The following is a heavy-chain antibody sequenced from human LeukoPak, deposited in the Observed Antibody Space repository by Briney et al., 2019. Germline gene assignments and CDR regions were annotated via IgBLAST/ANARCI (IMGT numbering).Heavy chain of an antibody. J-gene: IGHJ4*02. Sequence: SETLSLTCTVSGGSISSSSYYWGWIRQPPGKGLEWIGSIYYSGSTYYNPSLKSRVTISVDTSKNQFSLKLSSVTAADTAVYYCARRGITMVRGLIDYWGQGTLVTVSS. CDR1: GGSISSSSYY. CDR3: ARRGITMVRGLIDY. D-gene: IGHD3-10*01. CDR2: IYYSGST. V-gene: IGHV4-39*01.